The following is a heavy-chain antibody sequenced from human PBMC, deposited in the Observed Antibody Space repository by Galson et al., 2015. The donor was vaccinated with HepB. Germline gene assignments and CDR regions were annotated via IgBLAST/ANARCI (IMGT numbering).Heavy chain of an antibody. D-gene: IGHD5-18*01. CDR3: AREGYSYGLDY. CDR1: GFTFSSYW. V-gene: IGHV3-74*01. CDR2: INSDGSST. J-gene: IGHJ4*02. Sequence: LRLSCAASGFTFSSYWMHWVRQAPGKGLVWVSRINSDGSSTSYADSVKGRFTISRDNAKNTLYLQMNSLRAEDTAVYYCAREGYSYGLDYWGQGTLVTVSS.